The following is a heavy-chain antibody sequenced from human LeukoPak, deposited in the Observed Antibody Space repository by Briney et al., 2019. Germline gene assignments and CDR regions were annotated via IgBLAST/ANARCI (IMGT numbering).Heavy chain of an antibody. J-gene: IGHJ6*02. Sequence: SETLSLTCAVYGGSFSGYYWSWIRQPPGKGLEWIGEINHSGSTNYNPSLKSRVTISVDTSKNQFSLKLSSVTAADTAVYYYARAVAVAGTDYYYYYYGMDVWGQGTTVTVSS. V-gene: IGHV4-34*01. D-gene: IGHD6-19*01. CDR2: INHSGST. CDR1: GGSFSGYY. CDR3: ARAVAVAGTDYYYYYYGMDV.